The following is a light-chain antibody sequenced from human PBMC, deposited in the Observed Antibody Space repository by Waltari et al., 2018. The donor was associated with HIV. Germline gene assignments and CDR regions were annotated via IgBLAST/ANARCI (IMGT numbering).Light chain of an antibody. Sequence: DILLTHSPATLSVSSGARSSTCCKASQSVSSNLAWYQQKPGQAPRLLIYGASTRATGIPARFSGSGSGTECTLTISSLQSEDFAVYCCQQYNDWRRVTFGQGTKVEIQ. J-gene: IGKJ1*01. V-gene: IGKV3-15*01. CDR3: QQYNDWRRVT. CDR2: GAS. CDR1: QSVSSN.